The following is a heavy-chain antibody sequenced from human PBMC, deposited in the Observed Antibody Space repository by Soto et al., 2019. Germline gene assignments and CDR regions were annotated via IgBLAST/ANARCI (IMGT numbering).Heavy chain of an antibody. V-gene: IGHV4-59*11. CDR1: GVSISTHY. J-gene: IGHJ4*02. CDR2: IDYKGNT. D-gene: IGHD4-17*01. CDR3: ARDYYGDYYFDS. Sequence: PSETLSLTCTVSGVSISTHYWNWVRQPPGKGLEGSGYIDYKGNTKYNPSLKSRVTTSVDTFNNQFSLNRNSVTAADTAVYHCARDYYGDYYFDSWGQGILVTVSS.